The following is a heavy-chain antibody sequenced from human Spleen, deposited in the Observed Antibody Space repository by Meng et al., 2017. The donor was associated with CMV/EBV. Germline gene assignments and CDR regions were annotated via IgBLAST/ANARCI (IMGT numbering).Heavy chain of an antibody. CDR2: IYSGGST. D-gene: IGHD6-13*01. Sequence: GGSLRLSCAASGFTVSSNYMSWVRQAPGKGLECVSVIYSGGSTYYADSVKGRFSISRDNSKNTLYLQMNSLRAEDTAVYYCARDMRISSAGMDYYYGMDVWGQGTTVTVSS. CDR1: GFTVSSNY. J-gene: IGHJ6*02. CDR3: ARDMRISSAGMDYYYGMDV. V-gene: IGHV3-53*01.